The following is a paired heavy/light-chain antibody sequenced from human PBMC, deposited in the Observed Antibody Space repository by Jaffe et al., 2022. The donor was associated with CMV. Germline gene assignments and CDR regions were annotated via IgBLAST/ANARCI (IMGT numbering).Light chain of an antibody. Sequence: DIQMTQSPASLSASVGDRVTITCRASQSISSYLNWYQQKPGKAPKLLIYAASSLLSGVPSRFSGRGSGTDLTLTISSLQPEDFATYYCQQSYSSPWTFGQGTKVELK. CDR1: QSISSY. V-gene: IGKV1-39*01. J-gene: IGKJ1*01. CDR2: AAS. CDR3: QQSYSSPWT.
Heavy chain of an antibody. CDR1: GYSFISYD. CDR2: MNPNSGDT. Sequence: QVQLVQSGAEVKKPGASVKVSCKASGYSFISYDINWVRQATGQGPEWMGWMNPNSGDTGYAQKFQGRVTMTRNISISTAYVELSSLRSEDTAVYYCARGQSDNGWFRLDPWGQGTPVTVSS. D-gene: IGHD6-19*01. CDR3: ARGQSDNGWFRLDP. J-gene: IGHJ5*02. V-gene: IGHV1-8*01.